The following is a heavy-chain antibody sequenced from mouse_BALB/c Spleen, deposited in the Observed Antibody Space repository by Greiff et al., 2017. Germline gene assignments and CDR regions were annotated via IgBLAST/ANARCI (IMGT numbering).Heavy chain of an antibody. CDR1: GYTFTSYY. V-gene: IGHV1S56*01. Sequence: VQLQQSGPELVKPGASVRISCKASGYTFTSYYIHWVKQRPGQGLEWIGWIYPGDGSTKYNEKFKGKATLTADKSSSTAYMQLSSLTSENSAVYFCARSGVRLYYAMDYWGQGTSVTVSS. D-gene: IGHD2-14*01. CDR2: IYPGDGST. CDR3: ARSGVRLYYAMDY. J-gene: IGHJ4*01.